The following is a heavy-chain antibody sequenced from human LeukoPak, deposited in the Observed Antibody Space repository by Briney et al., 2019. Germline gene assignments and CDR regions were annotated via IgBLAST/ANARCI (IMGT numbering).Heavy chain of an antibody. CDR2: IYYSGST. V-gene: IGHV4-59*01. CDR3: ARVDSSGWYREYYFDY. CDR1: GGAISGFY. D-gene: IGHD6-19*01. J-gene: IGHJ4*02. Sequence: PSETLSLTCTVSGGAISGFYWSWIRQPPGKGLEWIGYIYYSGSTNYNPSLKSRVTRSVDTSKNQFSLKLSSVTAADTAVYYCARVDSSGWYREYYFDYWGQGTLVTVSS.